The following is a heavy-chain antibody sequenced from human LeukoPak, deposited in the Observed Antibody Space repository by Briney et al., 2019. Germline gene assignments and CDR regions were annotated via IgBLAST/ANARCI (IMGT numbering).Heavy chain of an antibody. CDR2: IYYSGST. V-gene: IGHV4-30-4*01. CDR1: GGSISSGDYY. CDR3: ARAAVDYDILTGSYYYYGMDV. D-gene: IGHD3-9*01. J-gene: IGHJ6*04. Sequence: SQTLSLTCTVSGGSISSGDYYWSWIRQPPGKGLEWIGYIYYSGSTYYNPSLKSRVTISVDTSKNQFSLKLSSVTAADTAVYYCARAAVDYDILTGSYYYYGMDVWGKGTTVTVSS.